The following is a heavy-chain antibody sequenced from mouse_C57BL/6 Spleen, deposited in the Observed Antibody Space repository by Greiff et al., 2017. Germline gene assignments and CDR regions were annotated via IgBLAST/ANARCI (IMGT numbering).Heavy chain of an antibody. CDR3: ARRPIYYGNPPWFAY. J-gene: IGHJ3*01. V-gene: IGHV1-55*01. CDR1: GYTFTSYW. D-gene: IGHD2-1*01. Sequence: QVQLQQPGAELVKPGASVKMSCKASGYTFTSYWITWVKQRPGQGLEWIGDIYPGSGSTNYNEKFKSKATLTVDTSSSTASMQLSSLTSEDSAVYYCARRPIYYGNPPWFAYWGQGTLVTVSA. CDR2: IYPGSGST.